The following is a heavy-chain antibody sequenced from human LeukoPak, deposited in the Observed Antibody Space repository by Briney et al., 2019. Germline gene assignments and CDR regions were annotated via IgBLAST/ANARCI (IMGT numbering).Heavy chain of an antibody. D-gene: IGHD3-22*01. V-gene: IGHV3-30*03. Sequence: GGSLRLSCAASGFTFSSYAMSWVRQAPGKGLEWVGVITYDGDTRYFEDSVKGRFTISRDNSKNTLYLQTNSLRAEDTAVYYCARDHYYDSSGYFDYWGQGTLVTVSS. CDR1: GFTFSSYA. CDR3: ARDHYYDSSGYFDY. CDR2: ITYDGDTR. J-gene: IGHJ4*02.